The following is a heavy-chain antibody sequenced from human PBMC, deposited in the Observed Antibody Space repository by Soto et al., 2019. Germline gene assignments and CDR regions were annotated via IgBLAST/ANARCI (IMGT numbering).Heavy chain of an antibody. J-gene: IGHJ4*02. D-gene: IGHD1-1*01. V-gene: IGHV1-46*01. CDR1: GYTFIDYY. CDR3: ARDLHGAFTTLAH. Sequence: QVQMVQSGAEVKKPGASVKVSCKASGYTFIDYYIHWVRQAPGQGLEWMGIINPSGYTSTLSQRFQGRLRMTSDKSTSTVYMELGSLTSEDTAIYYCARDLHGAFTTLAHWGQGTLVTVSS. CDR2: INPSGYTS.